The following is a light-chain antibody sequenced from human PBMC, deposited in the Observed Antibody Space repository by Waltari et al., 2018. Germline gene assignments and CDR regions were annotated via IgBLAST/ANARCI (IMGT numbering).Light chain of an antibody. CDR2: GAS. Sequence: DTQMTQSPSSLSASVGDRVTITCRASQRISNYLNWYQQKPGKAPKLVNYGASSLESGVPSRFSGSGSGTDFTLTITSLQPEDSATYYCQESYSSVFTFGGGTKVEIK. V-gene: IGKV1-39*01. CDR3: QESYSSVFT. J-gene: IGKJ4*01. CDR1: QRISNY.